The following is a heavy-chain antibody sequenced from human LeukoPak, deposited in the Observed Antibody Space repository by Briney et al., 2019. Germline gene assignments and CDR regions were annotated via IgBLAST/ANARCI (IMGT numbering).Heavy chain of an antibody. J-gene: IGHJ4*02. D-gene: IGHD2/OR15-2a*01. Sequence: PGGSLRLSCAASGFTFSSYAMHWVRQAPGKGLEYVSAISSNGGTTYYANSVKGRFTISRDNSKNMLYLQMGSLRAEDMAVYYCARASRAFLFDYWGQGTLVTVPS. CDR3: ARASRAFLFDY. CDR1: GFTFSSYA. V-gene: IGHV3-64*01. CDR2: ISSNGGTT.